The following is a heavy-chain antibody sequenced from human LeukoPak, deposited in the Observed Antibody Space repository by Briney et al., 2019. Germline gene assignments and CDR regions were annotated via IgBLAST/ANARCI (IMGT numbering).Heavy chain of an antibody. CDR1: GFTFSTYW. CDR2: IKEDGSQK. D-gene: IGHD3-10*01. V-gene: IGHV3-7*03. CDR3: VRYGSWSYSH. J-gene: IGHJ4*02. Sequence: PWGSLRLSCAASGFTFSTYWMSWVRQAPGKGLEWVTNIKEDGSQKNYVESVKGRFTISRDNAKNLLSLQMNSLRAEDTAVYYCVRYGSWSYSHWGQGTLVTVSS.